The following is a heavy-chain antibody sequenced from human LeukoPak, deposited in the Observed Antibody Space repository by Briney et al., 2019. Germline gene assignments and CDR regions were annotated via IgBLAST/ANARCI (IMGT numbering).Heavy chain of an antibody. V-gene: IGHV3-9*01. CDR1: GFTFDDYA. D-gene: IGHD2-2*01. CDR3: AKALGYCSSTSCYVRDYYYGMDV. J-gene: IGHJ6*02. CDR2: ISWNSGSI. Sequence: GRSLRLSCAASGFTFDDYAMHWVRQAPGKGLEWVSGISWNSGSIGYADSVKGRFTISRDNAKNSLYLQMNNLRAEDTALYYCAKALGYCSSTSCYVRDYYYGMDVWGQGTTVTVSS.